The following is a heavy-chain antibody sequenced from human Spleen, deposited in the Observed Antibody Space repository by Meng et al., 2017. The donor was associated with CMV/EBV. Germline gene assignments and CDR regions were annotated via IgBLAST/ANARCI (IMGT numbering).Heavy chain of an antibody. V-gene: IGHV1-2*02. Sequence: ASVKVSCKASGYTFTTHYFHWVRQAPGQGLEWMGWINPNSGGTNYAQKFQGRVTMTRDTSISTAYMDLNRLTSDDTAVYYCAKGGRYENSWFDTWGQGSLVTVSS. CDR3: AKGGRYENSWFDT. CDR2: INPNSGGT. CDR1: GYTFTTHY. D-gene: IGHD3-16*01. J-gene: IGHJ5*02.